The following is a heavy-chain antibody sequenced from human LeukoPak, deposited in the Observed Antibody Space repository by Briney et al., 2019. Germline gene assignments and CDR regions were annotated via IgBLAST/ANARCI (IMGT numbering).Heavy chain of an antibody. V-gene: IGHV3-23*01. J-gene: IGHJ6*02. Sequence: GGSLILSCAASGFTFSSYAMSWVRQAPGKGLEWVSAISGSGGSTYYADSVKGRFTISRDNSKNTLYLQMNSLRAEDTAVYYCAKVPPGDYYYYYGMDVWGQGTTVTVSS. D-gene: IGHD4-17*01. CDR1: GFTFSSYA. CDR2: ISGSGGST. CDR3: AKVPPGDYYYYYGMDV.